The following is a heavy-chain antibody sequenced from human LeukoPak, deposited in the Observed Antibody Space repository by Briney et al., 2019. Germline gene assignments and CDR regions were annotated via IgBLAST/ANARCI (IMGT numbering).Heavy chain of an antibody. Sequence: ASVKVSCKASGYTFTSYGISWVRQAPGQGLEWMGWISAYNGNTNYAQKLQCRVTMTTDTSTSTAYMELRSLRSDDTAVYYCARDRGSGWYVYFDLWGRGTLVTVSS. CDR2: ISAYNGNT. CDR3: ARDRGSGWYVYFDL. J-gene: IGHJ2*01. V-gene: IGHV1-18*01. CDR1: GYTFTSYG. D-gene: IGHD6-19*01.